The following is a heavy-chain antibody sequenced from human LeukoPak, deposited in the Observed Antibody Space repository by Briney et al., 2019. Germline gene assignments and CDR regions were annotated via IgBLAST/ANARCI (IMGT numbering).Heavy chain of an antibody. CDR3: AGGYSSSWYRAFDI. V-gene: IGHV4-28*01. J-gene: IGHJ3*02. D-gene: IGHD6-13*01. CDR2: IYTSGST. CDR1: GYSISSNDW. Sequence: SDTLSLTCAVSGYSISSNDWWGWIRQPPGKGLEWIGRIYTSGSTNYNPSLKSRVTMSVDTSKNQFSLKLSSVTAADTAVYYCAGGYSSSWYRAFDIWGQGTMVTVSS.